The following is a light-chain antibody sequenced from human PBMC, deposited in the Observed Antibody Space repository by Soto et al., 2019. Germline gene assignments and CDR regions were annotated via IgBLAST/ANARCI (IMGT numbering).Light chain of an antibody. CDR1: ESISNNY. CDR2: GAS. Sequence: EIVLTQSPDTLSLSPGEEATLSCRTSESISNNYLAWYQQKAGQAPRLLIYGASGRATGIPDRFSGSGSGTDFTLTISRLEPEDLAVYYCQQYGTSPTWTFGQGTNVEVK. V-gene: IGKV3-20*01. J-gene: IGKJ1*01. CDR3: QQYGTSPTWT.